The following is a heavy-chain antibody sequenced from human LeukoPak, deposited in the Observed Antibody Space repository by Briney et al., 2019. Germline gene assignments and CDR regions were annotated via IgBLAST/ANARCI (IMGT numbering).Heavy chain of an antibody. Sequence: PSETLSLTCAVYGGSFSGYYWSWIRQPPGKGLEWIGEINHSGSTNYNPSLKSRVTISVDTSKNQFSLKLSSVTAADTAVYYCATQWLVHKGSDYWGQGTLVTVSS. D-gene: IGHD6-19*01. J-gene: IGHJ4*02. V-gene: IGHV4-34*01. CDR1: GGSFSGYY. CDR2: INHSGST. CDR3: ATQWLVHKGSDY.